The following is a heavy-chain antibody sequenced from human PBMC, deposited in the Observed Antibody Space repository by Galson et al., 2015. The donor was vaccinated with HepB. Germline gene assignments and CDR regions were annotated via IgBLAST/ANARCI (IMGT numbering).Heavy chain of an antibody. CDR2: ISAYNGDT. J-gene: IGHJ4*02. Sequence: SVKVSCKASGYTFTSYGISWVRQAPGQGLEWMGWISAYNGDTNYAQKLQGRVTMTTDTSTNTAYMELRSLRSDDTAVYYCARTTNKATGGGFDYWGQGTLVTVSS. CDR3: ARTTNKATGGGFDY. V-gene: IGHV1-18*04. CDR1: GYTFTSYG. D-gene: IGHD1-14*01.